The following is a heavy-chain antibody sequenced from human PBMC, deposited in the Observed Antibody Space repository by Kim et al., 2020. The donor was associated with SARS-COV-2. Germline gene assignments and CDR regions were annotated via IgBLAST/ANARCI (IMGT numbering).Heavy chain of an antibody. J-gene: IGHJ3*02. V-gene: IGHV5-51*01. Sequence: GESLKISCKGSGYNFNNYWIGWVRQMPEKGLEWMGIIYPGDSDTRYSPSFQGQVTISADKSISTAYLQRSSLKASDTAMYYCARPHGSGTYGAFDIWGQGTLVTVSS. D-gene: IGHD3-10*01. CDR1: GYNFNNYW. CDR2: IYPGDSDT. CDR3: ARPHGSGTYGAFDI.